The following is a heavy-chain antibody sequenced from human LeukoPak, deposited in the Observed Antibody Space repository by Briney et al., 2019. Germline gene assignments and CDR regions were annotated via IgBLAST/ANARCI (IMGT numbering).Heavy chain of an antibody. CDR2: VKQDGGEK. J-gene: IGHJ5*02. Sequence: GGSLRLSCVASGFTFSSYWMSWVRQAPGKVPEWVAHVKQDGGEKHYVDSVKGRFTISRDNAKNTVYLEMNSLRAEDTAVYYCARDGPHNSPTSGWFDPWGQGTLVTVSS. V-gene: IGHV3-7*01. CDR3: ARDGPHNSPTSGWFDP. D-gene: IGHD2/OR15-2a*01. CDR1: GFTFSSYW.